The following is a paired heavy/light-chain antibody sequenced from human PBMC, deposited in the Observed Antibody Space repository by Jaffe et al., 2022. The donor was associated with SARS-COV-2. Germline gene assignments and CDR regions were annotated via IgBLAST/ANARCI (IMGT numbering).Heavy chain of an antibody. D-gene: IGHD3-10*01. CDR2: INLDGSKS. Sequence: EVQLVESGGGLVQPGGSLRLSCAASGFTFSNYWMSWVRQVSGKGLEWVADINLDGSKSYYVDSVKGRFTASRDNTKNSLFLHMSSLRDEDTAVYYCARDPAFGAMDYWGQGTLVAVSS. V-gene: IGHV3-7*01. CDR3: ARDPAFGAMDY. CDR1: GFTFSNYW. J-gene: IGHJ4*02.
Light chain of an antibody. Sequence: DVVMTQSPLSLPVTLGQPASISCRSSQSLVHSDGNTYLTWFQQRPGQSPRRLIYKVSNRDSGVPDRFSGSGSGTDFTLKISRVEAEDVEVYYCMQGTRWPFTFGQGTKLEIK. CDR1: QSLVHSDGNTY. CDR2: KVS. CDR3: MQGTRWPFT. V-gene: IGKV2-30*02. J-gene: IGKJ2*01.